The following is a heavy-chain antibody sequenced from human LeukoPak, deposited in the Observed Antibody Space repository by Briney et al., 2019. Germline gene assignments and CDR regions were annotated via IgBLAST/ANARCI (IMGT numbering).Heavy chain of an antibody. CDR3: ARENGYNSGDAFDI. CDR2: IYYSGST. Sequence: SETLPLTCTVSGGSIRSSSYYWGWIRQPRGRGLEGIGNIYYSGSTYYNPSLKSRFTISVDTSKNQFSLKLSSVTAAATAVYYCARENGYNSGDAFDIWGQGTMVTVSS. CDR1: GGSIRSSSYY. D-gene: IGHD5-24*01. J-gene: IGHJ3*02. V-gene: IGHV4-39*07.